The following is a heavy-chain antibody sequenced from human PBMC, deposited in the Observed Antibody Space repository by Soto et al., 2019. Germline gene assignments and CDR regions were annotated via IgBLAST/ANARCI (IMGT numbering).Heavy chain of an antibody. V-gene: IGHV1-58*01. CDR1: GFTFTSSA. Sequence: SVKVSCKASGFTFTSSAVQWVRQARGQRLEWIGWIVVGSGNTNYAQKFQERVTITRDMSTSTAYMELSSLRSEDTAVYYCAADRYCGGDCYANWFDPWGQGTLVTVSS. D-gene: IGHD2-21*02. CDR2: IVVGSGNT. CDR3: AADRYCGGDCYANWFDP. J-gene: IGHJ5*02.